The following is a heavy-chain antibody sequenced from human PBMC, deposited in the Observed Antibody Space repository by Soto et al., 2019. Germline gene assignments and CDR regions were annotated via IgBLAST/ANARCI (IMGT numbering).Heavy chain of an antibody. CDR3: ARGDIVVVVAATYAFDI. V-gene: IGHV4-31*03. CDR1: GGSISSGGCY. Sequence: PSETLSLTCTVSGGSISSGGCYWSWIRQHPGKGLEWIGYIYYSGSTYYNPSLKSRVTISVDTSKNQFSLKLSSVTAADTAVYYCARGDIVVVVAATYAFDIWGQGTMVTVSS. CDR2: IYYSGST. D-gene: IGHD2-15*01. J-gene: IGHJ3*02.